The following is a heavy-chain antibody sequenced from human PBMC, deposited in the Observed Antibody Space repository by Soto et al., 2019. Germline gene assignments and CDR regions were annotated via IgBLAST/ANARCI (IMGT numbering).Heavy chain of an antibody. J-gene: IGHJ4*02. CDR1: GFTFSSYA. V-gene: IGHV3-23*01. D-gene: IGHD3-10*01. CDR3: AKVSQFGVLLPGGYYFDY. Sequence: EVQLLESGGGLVQPGGSLRLSCAASGFTFSSYAMSWVRQAPGKGLEWVSAISGSGGSTYYADSVKGRFTISRDNSKNTLYLQMNSLRAEDTAVYYCAKVSQFGVLLPGGYYFDYWGQGTLVTVSS. CDR2: ISGSGGST.